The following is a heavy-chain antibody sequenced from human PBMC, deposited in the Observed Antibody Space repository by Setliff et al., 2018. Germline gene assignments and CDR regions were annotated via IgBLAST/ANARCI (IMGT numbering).Heavy chain of an antibody. V-gene: IGHV3-7*01. J-gene: IGHJ5*02. CDR3: ARDYDGRYFDP. CDR2: IKQDGSEK. D-gene: IGHD6-19*01. CDR1: GFTFSSYG. Sequence: PGGSLRLSCAASGFTFSSYGMHWVRQAPGKGLEWVANIKQDGSEKYYVDSVKGRFTISRDNARNTVYLQMNRLRGEDTAVYFCARDYDGRYFDPWGQGTLVTVSS.